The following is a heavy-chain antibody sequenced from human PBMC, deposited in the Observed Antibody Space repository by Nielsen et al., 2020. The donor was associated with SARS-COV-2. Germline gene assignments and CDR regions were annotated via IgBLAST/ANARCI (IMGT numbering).Heavy chain of an antibody. J-gene: IGHJ4*02. CDR2: ISWNSNSI. D-gene: IGHD1-26*01. CDR3: VRGRRVGTTIFEY. Sequence: GGSLRLSCATSGFTFDDYAMHWVRQVPGKGLEWVSGISWNSNSIAYADSVKGRFTISRDNAKNSLYVQMNSLRAEDTALYYCVRGRRVGTTIFEYWGQGTLVTVSS. V-gene: IGHV3-9*01. CDR1: GFTFDDYA.